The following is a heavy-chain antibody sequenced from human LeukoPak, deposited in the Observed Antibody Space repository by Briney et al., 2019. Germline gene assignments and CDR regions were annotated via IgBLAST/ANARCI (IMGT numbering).Heavy chain of an antibody. CDR3: AREWGITMVRGPLGGYYFDY. CDR1: GGSFSGYY. J-gene: IGHJ4*02. Sequence: SETLSLTCAVYGGSFSGYYWSWIRQPPGKGLEWIGEINHSGSTNYNPSLKSRVTISVDTSKNQFSLKLSSVTAADTAVYYCAREWGITMVRGPLGGYYFDYWGREPWSPSPQ. D-gene: IGHD3-10*01. CDR2: INHSGST. V-gene: IGHV4-34*01.